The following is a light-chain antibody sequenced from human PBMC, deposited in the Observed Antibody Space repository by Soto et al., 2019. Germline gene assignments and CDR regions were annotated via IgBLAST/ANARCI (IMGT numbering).Light chain of an antibody. J-gene: IGLJ2*01. CDR1: SSDVGKYDY. CDR2: EVS. Sequence: QSALTQPPSASGSPGQSVTISCTGTSSDVGKYDYVSWFQHHPGKAPKLMIYEVSKRPSGVPDRFSGSKSGNTASLTVSGLQAEDEADYYCSSYAGSNNLVVFGGGTKLTVL. CDR3: SSYAGSNNLVV. V-gene: IGLV2-8*01.